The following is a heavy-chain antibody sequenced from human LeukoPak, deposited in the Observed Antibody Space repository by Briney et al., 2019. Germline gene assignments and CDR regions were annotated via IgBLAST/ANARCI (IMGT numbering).Heavy chain of an antibody. CDR1: GGSISTDY. D-gene: IGHD3-22*01. Sequence: SETLSLTCTVSGGSISTDYWNWIRQPPGKGLEWIGYIHYTGRTNYNPSLKSRLTISIDTSKNQFSLTLTSVTAADTAVYYCARTTYYYDSSGYYTGSHYFDYWGQGTLVTVSS. CDR3: ARTTYYYDSSGYYTGSHYFDY. CDR2: IHYTGRT. J-gene: IGHJ4*02. V-gene: IGHV4-59*01.